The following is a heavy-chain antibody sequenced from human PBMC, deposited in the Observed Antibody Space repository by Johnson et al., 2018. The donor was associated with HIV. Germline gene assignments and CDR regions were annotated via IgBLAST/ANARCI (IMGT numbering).Heavy chain of an antibody. CDR1: GFTHSAYW. D-gene: IGHD2-2*01. CDR3: VRTLKYCSSTTCSDAFDI. CDR2: IKKDGSEK. J-gene: IGHJ3*02. V-gene: IGHV3-7*05. Sequence: MQLVESGGGLVQPGGSLRLSCAASGFTHSAYWMTWVRQAPGKGLEWVANIKKDGSEKNYVDSVKGRFTISRDNAKNSLYLQMNSLRVEDTAVYYCVRTLKYCSSTTCSDAFDIWGQGTMVTVSS.